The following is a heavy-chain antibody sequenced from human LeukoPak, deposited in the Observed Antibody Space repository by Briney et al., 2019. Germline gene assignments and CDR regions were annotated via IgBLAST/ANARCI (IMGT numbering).Heavy chain of an antibody. D-gene: IGHD6-19*01. CDR2: IKQDGSHK. J-gene: IGHJ4*02. Sequence: GGSLRLSCAASGFTLRSNWMSWVRQAPGKGLEWVANIKQDGSHKNYADSVKGRFTISRDNAKNSLYLQMDSLRAEDTAVYYCARETPDSSGWDWGQGTLVTVSS. CDR3: ARETPDSSGWD. V-gene: IGHV3-7*01. CDR1: GFTLRSNW.